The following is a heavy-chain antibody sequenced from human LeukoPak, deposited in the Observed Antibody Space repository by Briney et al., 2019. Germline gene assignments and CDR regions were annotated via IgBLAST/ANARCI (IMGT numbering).Heavy chain of an antibody. V-gene: IGHV4-34*01. J-gene: IGHJ4*02. CDR1: GGSFSGYY. CDR3: ARHLGSSIEC. CDR2: INHSGST. Sequence: PSETLSLTCAVYGGSFSGYYWSWIRQPPGKGLEWIGEINHSGSTNYNPSLKSRVTISVDTSKNQFSLKLSSVTAADTAVYYCARHLGSSIECWGQGTLVTVSS. D-gene: IGHD3-10*01.